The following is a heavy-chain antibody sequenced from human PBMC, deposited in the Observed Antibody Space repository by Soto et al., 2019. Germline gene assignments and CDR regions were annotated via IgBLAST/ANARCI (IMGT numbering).Heavy chain of an antibody. CDR2: IKSKTDGGTT. J-gene: IGHJ5*02. Sequence: GGSLRLSCAASGLTFSNAWMSWVRQAPGKGLEWVGRIKSKTDGGTTDYAAPVKGRFTISRDDSKNTLYLQMNSLKTEDTAVYYCTTVVVAATPADNWFDPWGQGTLVTVSS. CDR1: GLTFSNAW. V-gene: IGHV3-15*01. D-gene: IGHD2-15*01. CDR3: TTVVVAATPADNWFDP.